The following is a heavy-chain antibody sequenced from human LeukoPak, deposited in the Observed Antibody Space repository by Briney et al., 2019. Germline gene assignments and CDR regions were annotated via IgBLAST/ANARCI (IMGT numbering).Heavy chain of an antibody. CDR3: AKEGWGSACFSDAFDI. D-gene: IGHD3-16*01. Sequence: PGGSLRLSCAASGFTVSSNYMSWVRQAPGKGLEWVSVIYSGGSTYYADSVKGRFTISRDNSKNTLYLQMNSLRAEDTAVYYYAKEGWGSACFSDAFDIWGQGTMVTVSS. V-gene: IGHV3-53*01. CDR1: GFTVSSNY. J-gene: IGHJ3*02. CDR2: IYSGGST.